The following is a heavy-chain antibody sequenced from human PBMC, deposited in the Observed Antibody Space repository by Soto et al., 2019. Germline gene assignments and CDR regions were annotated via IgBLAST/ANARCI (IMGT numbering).Heavy chain of an antibody. CDR2: IDWDDDK. J-gene: IGHJ5*02. CDR1: GFSLSTSGMC. V-gene: IGHV2-70*01. Sequence: SGPTLVNPTQTLTLTCTFSGFSLSTSGMCVSWIRQPPGKALEWLALIDWDDDKYYSPSLKARLTIAKDTSKNQVVLTMTNMEPVDTATYYCARIRGGSWQFDPWGQGTLVTV. CDR3: ARIRGGSWQFDP. D-gene: IGHD6-19*01.